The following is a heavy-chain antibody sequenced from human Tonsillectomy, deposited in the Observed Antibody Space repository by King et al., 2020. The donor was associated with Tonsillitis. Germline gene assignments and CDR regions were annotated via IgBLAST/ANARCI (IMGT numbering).Heavy chain of an antibody. V-gene: IGHV3-74*01. Sequence: VQLVESGGALVQPGGSLRLSCAASGFTFRSSWMHWVRQAPGKGLVWVSRTNSDGSSTSYADSVKGRFTISRDNAKNTLYLQMNSLRAEDTAVYYCASPSEIFGWSSYYNPMDVWGQGNTVTVSS. CDR3: ASPSEIFGWSSYYNPMDV. CDR1: GFTFRSSW. CDR2: TNSDGSST. D-gene: IGHD3-3*01. J-gene: IGHJ6*03.